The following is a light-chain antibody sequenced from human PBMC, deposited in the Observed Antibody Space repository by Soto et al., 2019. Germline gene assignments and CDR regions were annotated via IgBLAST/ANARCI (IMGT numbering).Light chain of an antibody. J-gene: IGKJ4*01. V-gene: IGKV1-5*03. CDR3: QQYNSYPPT. Sequence: DIQMTQTPSTRSASVGDRVTMTCRASQSISSWLAWYQQKPGKAPKLLIYKASSLESGVPSRFSGSGSGTEFTLTISSLQPDDFATYYCQQYNSYPPTFGGGTKVEIK. CDR1: QSISSW. CDR2: KAS.